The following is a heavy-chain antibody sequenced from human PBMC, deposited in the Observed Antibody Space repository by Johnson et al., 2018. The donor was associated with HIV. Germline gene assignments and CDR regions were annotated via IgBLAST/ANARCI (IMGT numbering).Heavy chain of an antibody. J-gene: IGHJ3*02. CDR3: ARGYYYDSSGSDDAFDI. Sequence: QVQLVESGGGVVQPGRSLRLSCAASGFTFSSYAMHWVRQAPGKGLKWVAVISYDGSNKYYADSVKGRFTISRDNSKNTLSLQMNSLRAEDTAVYYCARGYYYDSSGSDDAFDIWGQGTMVTVSS. CDR2: ISYDGSNK. V-gene: IGHV3-30*04. CDR1: GFTFSSYA. D-gene: IGHD3-22*01.